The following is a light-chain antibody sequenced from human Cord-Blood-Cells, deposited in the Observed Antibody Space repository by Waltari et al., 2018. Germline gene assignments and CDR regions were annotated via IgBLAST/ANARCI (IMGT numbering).Light chain of an antibody. V-gene: IGKV1-39*01. Sequence: DIQMTQSPSSLSASVGDRVTITCRASKSISSYLNWYQQKPGKDPKILMYAASSLQSGVPSRFSGSGSGTDFTLTISSLQPEEFATYYCQQSYSTPWTFGQGTKVEIK. CDR2: AAS. J-gene: IGKJ1*01. CDR1: KSISSY. CDR3: QQSYSTPWT.